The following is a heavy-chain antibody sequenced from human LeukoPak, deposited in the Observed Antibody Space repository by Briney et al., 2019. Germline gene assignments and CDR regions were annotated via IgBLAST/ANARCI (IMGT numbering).Heavy chain of an antibody. V-gene: IGHV3-11*01. D-gene: IGHD2-15*01. CDR3: AKDRKNIVVAIAAHNY. Sequence: PGGSLRLSCAGSGLSFSDYHMSWIRQAPGKGLEWVSYISGSGSTIYYADSVKGRFTISRDNAKNSLYLQVNSLRAEDTAVYYCAKDRKNIVVAIAAHNYWGQGTLVTVSS. CDR2: ISGSGSTI. J-gene: IGHJ4*02. CDR1: GLSFSDYH.